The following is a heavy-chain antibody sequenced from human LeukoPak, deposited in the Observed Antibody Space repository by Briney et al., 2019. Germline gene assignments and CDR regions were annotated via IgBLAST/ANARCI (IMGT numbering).Heavy chain of an antibody. CDR1: GGSFSGYY. V-gene: IGHV4-34*01. CDR2: INHSGST. Sequence: SETLSLTCAVYGGSFSGYYWSWIRQPPGKVLEWIGEINHSGSTNYNPSLKSRVTISVDTSKNQFSLKLSSVTAADTAVYYCARGRSSMVRGYYYYYMDVWGKGTTVTISS. D-gene: IGHD3-10*01. J-gene: IGHJ6*03. CDR3: ARGRSSMVRGYYYYYMDV.